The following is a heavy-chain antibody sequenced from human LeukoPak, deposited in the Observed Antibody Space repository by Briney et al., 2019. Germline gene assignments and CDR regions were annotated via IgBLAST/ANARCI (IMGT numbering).Heavy chain of an antibody. V-gene: IGHV1-8*01. D-gene: IGHD3-22*01. CDR1: GYTSTSYD. J-gene: IGHJ3*02. CDR2: MNPNSGNT. Sequence: ASVKVSCKASGYTSTSYDINWVRQATGQGLEWMGWMNPNSGNTGYAQKFQGRVTMTRNTSISTAYMELSSLRSEDTAVYYCATDSSGYHDAFDIWGQGTMVTVSS. CDR3: ATDSSGYHDAFDI.